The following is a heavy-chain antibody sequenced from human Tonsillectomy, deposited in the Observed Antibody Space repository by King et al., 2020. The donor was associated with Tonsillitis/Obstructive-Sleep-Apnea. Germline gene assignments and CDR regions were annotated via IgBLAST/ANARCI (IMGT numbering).Heavy chain of an antibody. V-gene: IGHV3-30*01. Sequence: QLVQSGGGVVQPGRSLRLSCAASGFTFSSYAMHWVRQAPGKGLEWVAVISYDGSNKYYADSVKGRFTISRDNSKNTLYLQMNSLRAEDTAVYYCARGPGYCSSTSCYGGKYFDYWGQGTLVTVSS. D-gene: IGHD2-2*01. CDR2: ISYDGSNK. CDR3: ARGPGYCSSTSCYGGKYFDY. CDR1: GFTFSSYA. J-gene: IGHJ4*02.